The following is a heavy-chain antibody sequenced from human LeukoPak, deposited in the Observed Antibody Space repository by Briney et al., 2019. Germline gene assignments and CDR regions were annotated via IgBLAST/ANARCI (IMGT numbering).Heavy chain of an antibody. CDR2: INPNSGGT. CDR3: ARISKLGSEYFQH. D-gene: IGHD6-6*01. V-gene: IGHV1-2*02. J-gene: IGHJ1*01. Sequence: ASVKVSCKASGYTFTGYYMHWVRQAPGQGLEWMGWINPNSGGTNYAQKFQGRVTMTRDTSISTAYMELSRLRSDDTAVYYCARISKLGSEYFQHWGQGTLVTVSS. CDR1: GYTFTGYY.